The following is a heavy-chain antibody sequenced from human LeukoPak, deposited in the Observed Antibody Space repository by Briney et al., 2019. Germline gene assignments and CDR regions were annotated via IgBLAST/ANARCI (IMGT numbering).Heavy chain of an antibody. D-gene: IGHD3-22*01. CDR3: ARDNYDSSGPYYFDH. CDR2: INSDGSST. J-gene: IGHJ4*02. Sequence: GGSLRLSCAASGFTFSSYWMHWVRQAPGKGLVWVSRINSDGSSTSYADSVKGRFTISRDNAKNTLYLQMNSLRAEDTAVYYCARDNYDSSGPYYFDHWGQGTLVTVSS. CDR1: GFTFSSYW. V-gene: IGHV3-74*01.